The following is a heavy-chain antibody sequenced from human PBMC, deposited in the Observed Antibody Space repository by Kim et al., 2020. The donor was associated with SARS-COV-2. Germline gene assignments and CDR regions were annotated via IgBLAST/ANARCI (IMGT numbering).Heavy chain of an antibody. V-gene: IGHV3-23*01. J-gene: IGHJ4*02. D-gene: IGHD2-2*02. Sequence: GGSLRLSCAASGFTFSNFAMSWVRQAPGKGLEWVSSIGRYGGTTYHADSVKGRFTISRDNSKNTLYLQMNSLSAEDTAVYYCAKDGPKGCSSTSCYTPDYWGQGTLVTVSS. CDR3: AKDGPKGCSSTSCYTPDY. CDR2: IGRYGGTT. CDR1: GFTFSNFA.